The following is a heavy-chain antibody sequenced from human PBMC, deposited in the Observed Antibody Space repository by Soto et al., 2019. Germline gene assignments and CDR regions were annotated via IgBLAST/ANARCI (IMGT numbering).Heavy chain of an antibody. V-gene: IGHV3-21*01. CDR3: ARDCSGGSCYFGGPPIDY. J-gene: IGHJ4*02. CDR1: GFTFSSYN. CDR2: ISRRSSFI. D-gene: IGHD2-15*01. Sequence: EVQLVESGGGLVKPGGSLRLSCAASGFTFSSYNMNWVRQAPGKGLEWVSYISRRSSFISYADSVKGRFPISRDNAKNSLYLQMNSLRAEDTAVYYCARDCSGGSCYFGGPPIDYWGQGTLVTVSS.